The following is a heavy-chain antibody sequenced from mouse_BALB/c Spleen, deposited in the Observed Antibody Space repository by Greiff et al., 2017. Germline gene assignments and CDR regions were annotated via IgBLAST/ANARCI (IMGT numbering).Heavy chain of an antibody. Sequence: EVMLVESGGGLVKPGGSLKLSCAASGFTFSDYYMYWVRQTPEKRLEWVATISDGGSYTYYPDSVKGRFTISRDNAKNNLYLQMSSLKSEDTAMYYCARNLHYYRGAMDYWGQGTSVTVSS. CDR1: GFTFSDYY. V-gene: IGHV5-4*02. D-gene: IGHD1-2*01. CDR3: ARNLHYYRGAMDY. CDR2: ISDGGSYT. J-gene: IGHJ4*01.